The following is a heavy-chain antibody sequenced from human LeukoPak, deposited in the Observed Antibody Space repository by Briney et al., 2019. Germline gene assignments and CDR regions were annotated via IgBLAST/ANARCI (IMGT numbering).Heavy chain of an antibody. CDR2: INHSGST. J-gene: IGHJ5*02. CDR3: ARSGGPLNWFDP. V-gene: IGHV4-34*01. CDR1: GGSFSGYY. Sequence: SETLSLTCAVYGGSFSGYYWSWIRQPPGKGLEWIGEINHSGSTNYNPSLKSRVTISVDTSKNQFSLKLSSVTAADTAVYYCARSGGPLNWFDPWGQGTLVTVSS.